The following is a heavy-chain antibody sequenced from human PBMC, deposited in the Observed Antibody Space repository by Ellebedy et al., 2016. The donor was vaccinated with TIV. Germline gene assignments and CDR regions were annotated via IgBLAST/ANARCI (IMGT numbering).Heavy chain of an antibody. Sequence: ASVKVSXKASSYTFTSYGISWVRQAPGQGLEWMGWISAYNGNTNYAQKLQGRVTMTTDTSTSTAYMELRSLRSDDTAVYYCAKDRSYFPGGPFDYWGQGTLVTVSS. V-gene: IGHV1-18*01. CDR1: SYTFTSYG. D-gene: IGHD1-26*01. CDR3: AKDRSYFPGGPFDY. J-gene: IGHJ4*02. CDR2: ISAYNGNT.